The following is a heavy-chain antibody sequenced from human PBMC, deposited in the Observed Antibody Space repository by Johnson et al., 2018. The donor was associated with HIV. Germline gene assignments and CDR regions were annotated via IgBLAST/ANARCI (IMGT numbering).Heavy chain of an antibody. J-gene: IGHJ3*01. CDR3: AGGDEDGC. CDR1: GFTFSSYA. V-gene: IGHV3-30*04. CDR2: ISYDGSNK. D-gene: IGHD5-12*01. Sequence: QVQLVESGGGVVQPGRSLRLSCAASGFTFSSYAMHWVRQAPGKGLEWVAVISYDGSNKYYADSVKGRFTISRDNSKKTLYLQMNRLRPEDTAVYYCAGGDEDGCWGQGTLDTV.